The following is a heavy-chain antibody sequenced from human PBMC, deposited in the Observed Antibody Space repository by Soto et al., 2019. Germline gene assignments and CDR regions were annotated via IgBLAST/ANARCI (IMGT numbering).Heavy chain of an antibody. CDR3: AIPYYDSGSYYNPSFDY. V-gene: IGHV3-23*01. J-gene: IGHJ4*01. Sequence: WGSLRLSCAASGFTFSTYAMSWVRQAPGKGLEWVSVISGSGGGTYYGDSVKGRFTISRDNSKNPLYLQMNSLTAEDTGIYYFAIPYYDSGSYYNPSFDYWGHGTLFIVSS. CDR2: ISGSGGGT. CDR1: GFTFSTYA. D-gene: IGHD3-10*01.